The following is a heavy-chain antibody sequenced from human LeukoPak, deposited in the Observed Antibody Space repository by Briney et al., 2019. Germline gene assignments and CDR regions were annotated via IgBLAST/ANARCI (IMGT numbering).Heavy chain of an antibody. V-gene: IGHV1-69*13. CDR1: GGTFSSYA. J-gene: IGHJ5*02. CDR2: IIPIFGTA. Sequence: SVKVSCKASGGTFSSYAISWVRQAPGQGPGWMGGIIPIFGTANYAQKFQGRVTITADESTSTAYMELSSLRSEDTAVYYRARDLDSYGYSGWFDPWGQGTLVTVSS. CDR3: ARDLDSYGYSGWFDP. D-gene: IGHD5-18*01.